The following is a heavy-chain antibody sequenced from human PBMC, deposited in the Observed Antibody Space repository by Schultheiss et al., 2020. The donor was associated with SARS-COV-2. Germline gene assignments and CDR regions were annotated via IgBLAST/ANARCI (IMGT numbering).Heavy chain of an antibody. CDR3: AKDQAYYDFWSGRDLNYYYYYGMDV. CDR2: ISYDGSNK. CDR1: GFTFSSYA. Sequence: GGSLRLSCAGFTFSSYAMHWVRQAPGKGLEWVAVISYDGSNKYYADSVKGRFTISRDNSKNTLYLQMNSLRAEDTAVYYCAKDQAYYDFWSGRDLNYYYYYGMDVWGQGTTVTVSS. J-gene: IGHJ6*02. V-gene: IGHV3-30*04. D-gene: IGHD3-3*01.